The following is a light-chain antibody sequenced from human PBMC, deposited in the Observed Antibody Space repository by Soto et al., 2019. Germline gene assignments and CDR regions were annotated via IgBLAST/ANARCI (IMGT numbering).Light chain of an antibody. J-gene: IGLJ1*01. CDR1: SSNIGAGYD. Sequence: QSVLTQPPSVSGAPGQRVTISCTGSSSNIGAGYDVHWYQQFPGAAPRLLISGNTKRPSGVPDRFSGSKSDTSASLAITGLQADDEADYFCSSYAGSNSLVFGSGTKLTVL. CDR3: SSYAGSNSLV. V-gene: IGLV1-40*01. CDR2: GNT.